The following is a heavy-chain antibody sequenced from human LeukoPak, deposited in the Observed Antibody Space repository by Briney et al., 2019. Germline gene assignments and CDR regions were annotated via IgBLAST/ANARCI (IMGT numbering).Heavy chain of an antibody. CDR1: GFTFDDYA. J-gene: IGHJ4*02. D-gene: IGHD6-13*01. CDR2: ISWNSGSI. Sequence: PGGSLRLSCAASGFTFDDYAMHWVRQAPGKGLEWVPGISWNSGSIGYADSVKGRFTISRDNAKNSLYLQMNSLRAEDTALYYCAKDRGSSWFVFDYWGQGTLVTVSS. CDR3: AKDRGSSWFVFDY. V-gene: IGHV3-9*01.